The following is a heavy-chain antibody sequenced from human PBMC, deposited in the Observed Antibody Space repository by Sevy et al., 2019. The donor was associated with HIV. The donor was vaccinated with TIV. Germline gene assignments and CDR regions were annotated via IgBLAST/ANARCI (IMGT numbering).Heavy chain of an antibody. J-gene: IGHJ4*02. D-gene: IGHD3-22*01. CDR1: GFTFSSYE. V-gene: IGHV3-48*03. CDR3: ARGPHYYYDSSAFFDY. Sequence: GGSLRLSCAASGFTFSSYEMNWVRQAPGKGLEWISYISSSGTSIYYADSVKGRITISRDSPKNSLYLQMNSLRAEDTAVYYCARGPHYYYDSSAFFDYWGQGTLVTVSS. CDR2: ISSSGTSI.